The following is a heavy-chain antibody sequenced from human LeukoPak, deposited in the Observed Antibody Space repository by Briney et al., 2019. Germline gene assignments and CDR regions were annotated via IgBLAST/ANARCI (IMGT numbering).Heavy chain of an antibody. V-gene: IGHV4-59*08. CDR2: IYYSRST. Sequence: PSETLSLTCTVSGGSISSFYWSWVRQPPGKGLEWIGYIYYSRSTNYNPSLKSRVTISVDTSKNQFSLKLSSVTAADTAVYYCARQGGGYSFDYWGQGALVTVSS. D-gene: IGHD2-21*01. CDR3: ARQGGGYSFDY. CDR1: GGSISSFY. J-gene: IGHJ4*02.